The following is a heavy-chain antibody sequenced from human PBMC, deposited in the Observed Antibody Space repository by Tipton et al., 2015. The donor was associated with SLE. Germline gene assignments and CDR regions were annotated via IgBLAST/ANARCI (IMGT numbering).Heavy chain of an antibody. CDR2: INHSGST. Sequence: TLSLTCAVYGGSFSGYYWSWIRQPPGKGLEWIGEINHSGSTNYNPSLKSRVTISVDTSKNQFSLKLSSVTAAGTAVYYCARGIVFGESSYYYYYYMDVWGKGTTVTVSS. CDR3: ARGIVFGESSYYYYYYMDV. V-gene: IGHV4-34*01. J-gene: IGHJ6*03. CDR1: GGSFSGYY. D-gene: IGHD3-10*02.